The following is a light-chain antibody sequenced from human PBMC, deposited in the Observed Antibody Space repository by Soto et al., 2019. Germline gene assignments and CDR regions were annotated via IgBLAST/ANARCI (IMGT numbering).Light chain of an antibody. Sequence: EIVLTQSPATLSLSPGERATLSCSASQSVSSYLAWYQQKPGQAPRLLIYDASNRATGIPARFSGSGSGTDFTLTISSLEPEDFAVYYCQQQGTFGPGTKVDIK. CDR3: QQQGT. CDR1: QSVSSY. CDR2: DAS. J-gene: IGKJ3*01. V-gene: IGKV3-11*01.